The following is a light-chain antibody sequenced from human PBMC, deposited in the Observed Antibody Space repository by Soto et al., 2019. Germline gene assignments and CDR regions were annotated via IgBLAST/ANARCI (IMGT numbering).Light chain of an antibody. CDR1: SSDVGGYNY. V-gene: IGLV2-14*01. CDR3: SSYTSSSTPYV. CDR2: DVS. Sequence: QSVRKQPASVSGSPLHSIPISCTGTSSDVGGYNYVSWYQQHPGKAPKLMIYDVSNRPSGVSNRFSGSKSGNTASLTISGLQAEDEADYYCSSYTSSSTPYVFGTGTKVTV. J-gene: IGLJ1*01.